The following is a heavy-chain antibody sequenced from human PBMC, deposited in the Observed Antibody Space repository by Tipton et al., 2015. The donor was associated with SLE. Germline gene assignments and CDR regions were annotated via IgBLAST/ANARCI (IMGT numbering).Heavy chain of an antibody. D-gene: IGHD4-17*01. CDR3: ARVDGAYDQYSLDY. V-gene: IGHV4-30-2*01. CDR2: VYHSGST. Sequence: TLSLTCAVSGGSISSNGNSWSWIRQPPGKGLEWIGYVYHSGSTNYNPSLKRRVTMSVDTSKNQFSLKLISVTAADTAVYYCARVDGAYDQYSLDYWGQGTLVTVSS. CDR1: GGSISSNGNS. J-gene: IGHJ4*02.